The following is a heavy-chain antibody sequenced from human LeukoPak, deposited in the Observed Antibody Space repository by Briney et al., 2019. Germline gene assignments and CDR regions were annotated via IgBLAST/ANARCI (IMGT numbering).Heavy chain of an antibody. CDR1: GYTFTDYY. CDR2: INPDSGDT. Sequence: ASVKVSCKAIGYTFTDYYLHWVRQAPGQGLEWMGRINPDSGDTDLAQKFQGRVTLTRDRSISTAYMEMRGLRSDATAVYYCARDDLESACSGDSCPYKYYYYYMDVWAKGPRSPSP. CDR3: ARDDLESACSGDSCPYKYYYYYMDV. J-gene: IGHJ6*03. V-gene: IGHV1-2*06. D-gene: IGHD2-15*01.